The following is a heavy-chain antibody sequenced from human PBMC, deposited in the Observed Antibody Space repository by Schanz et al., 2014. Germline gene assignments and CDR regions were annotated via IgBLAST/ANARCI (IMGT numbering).Heavy chain of an antibody. CDR1: GYTFTAYG. CDR2: ISAYHGST. Sequence: QVQLVQSGAEVKKPGASVKVSCKASGYTFTAYGFSWVRQAPGQGLEWLGWISAYHGSTRYTQKVQGRVTMTTDTSPNTAYMELRTLRSDDTAVYFCARDGRYSYGYVDYWGQGTLVTVSS. V-gene: IGHV1-18*04. CDR3: ARDGRYSYGYVDY. D-gene: IGHD5-18*01. J-gene: IGHJ4*02.